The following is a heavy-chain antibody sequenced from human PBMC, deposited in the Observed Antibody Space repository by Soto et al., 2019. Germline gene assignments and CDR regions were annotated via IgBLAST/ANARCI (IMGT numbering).Heavy chain of an antibody. Sequence: GGSLRLSWAASGFTFSSYAMHWVRQAPGKGLEWVAVISYDGSNKYYADSVKGRFTISRDNSKNTLYLQMNSLRAEDTAVYYCATITMIHRWGQGTLVTVSS. CDR2: ISYDGSNK. V-gene: IGHV3-30-3*01. J-gene: IGHJ5*02. D-gene: IGHD3-22*01. CDR1: GFTFSSYA. CDR3: ATITMIHR.